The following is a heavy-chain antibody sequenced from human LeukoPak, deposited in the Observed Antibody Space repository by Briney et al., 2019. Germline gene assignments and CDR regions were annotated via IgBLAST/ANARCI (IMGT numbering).Heavy chain of an antibody. D-gene: IGHD5-24*01. CDR2: INPNSGGT. J-gene: IGHJ4*02. V-gene: IGHV1-2*02. CDR1: GYTFTGYY. CDR3: ARVPMGDGYSTFDY. Sequence: ASVKVSCKASGYTFTGYYMHWVRQAPGQGLERMGWINPNSGGTNYAQKFQGRVTMTRDTSISTAYMELSRLRSDDTAVYYCARVPMGDGYSTFDYWGQGTLVTVSS.